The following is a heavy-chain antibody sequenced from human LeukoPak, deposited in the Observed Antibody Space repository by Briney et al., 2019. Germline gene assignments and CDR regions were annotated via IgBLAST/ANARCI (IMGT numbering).Heavy chain of an antibody. J-gene: IGHJ4*02. CDR2: VYYTGST. V-gene: IGHV4-59*01. CDR1: GGSFEHYF. Sequence: SSETLSLTCTVSGGSFEHYFWSWIRQPPGKGLEFIGYVYYTGSTDYSPSLKSRLTISADTAKNQFSLKLRSVTAADTAVYYCAKVLGRSGWQTDYWGQGTLVTVSS. D-gene: IGHD6-19*01. CDR3: AKVLGRSGWQTDY.